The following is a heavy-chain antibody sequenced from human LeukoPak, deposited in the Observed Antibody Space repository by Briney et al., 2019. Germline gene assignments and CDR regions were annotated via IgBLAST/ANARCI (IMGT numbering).Heavy chain of an antibody. D-gene: IGHD2-8*01. CDR1: RYTLTSYG. J-gene: IGHJ5*02. CDR3: AGVRADSTHGVCYLGGNWFDH. CDR2: ISAYNGNT. V-gene: IGHV1-18*01. Sequence: ASVTVSYMDSRYTLTSYGICWLRQAPGQAREGMGWISAYNGNTNYAQEVHDRVTMTTHTATSTAAMELKSLRSDDTAVADDAGVRADSTHGVCYLGGNWFDHWGQGTLVTVSS.